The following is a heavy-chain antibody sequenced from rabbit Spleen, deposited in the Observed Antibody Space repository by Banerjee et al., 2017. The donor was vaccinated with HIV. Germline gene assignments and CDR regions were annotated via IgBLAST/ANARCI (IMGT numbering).Heavy chain of an antibody. CDR2: IDAGSSGFT. D-gene: IGHD1-1*01. CDR3: ARDLVAVIGWNFNL. V-gene: IGHV1S40*01. CDR1: GISFGISDY. J-gene: IGHJ4*01. Sequence: QSLEESGGGLVQPEGSLTLTCTASGISFGISDYMCWVRQAPGKGLEWIACIDAGSSGFTYHASWAKGRFTISKTSSTTVTLQATSLTDADTATYFCARDLVAVIGWNFNLWGQGTLVTVS.